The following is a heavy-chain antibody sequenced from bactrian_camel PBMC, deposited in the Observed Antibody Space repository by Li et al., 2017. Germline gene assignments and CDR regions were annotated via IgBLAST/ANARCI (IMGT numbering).Heavy chain of an antibody. CDR3: AAGPTRGWCLLGADFRK. CDR2: LASDGTT. J-gene: IGHJ6*01. Sequence: HVQLVESGGGSVQAGGSLKLSCTISGITFDSSHMAWYRQAPGHECELVSTLASDGTTDYVDSVKGRFTISRDNAIHTAYLQMNSLKAEDTAVYYCAAGPTRGWCLLGADFRKWGQGTQVTVS. D-gene: IGHD1*01. V-gene: IGHV3S55*01. CDR1: GITFDSSH.